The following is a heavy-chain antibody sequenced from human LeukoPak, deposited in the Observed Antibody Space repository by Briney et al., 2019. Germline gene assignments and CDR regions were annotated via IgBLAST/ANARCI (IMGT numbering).Heavy chain of an antibody. J-gene: IGHJ4*02. CDR2: IGSDNKP. CDR1: GFTFSAYA. V-gene: IGHV3-69-1*01. Sequence: GGSLRLSCEASGFTFSAYAMTWVRQAPGKGLEWVSSIGSDNKPHYSESVKGRFAISRDNAKNSLYLQMNSLRDDDTAVYHCARDLDTSGYSFDYWGQGTLVTVSS. CDR3: ARDLDTSGYSFDY. D-gene: IGHD3-22*01.